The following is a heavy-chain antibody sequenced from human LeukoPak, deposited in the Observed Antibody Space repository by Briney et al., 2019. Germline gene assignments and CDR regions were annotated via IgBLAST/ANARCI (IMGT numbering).Heavy chain of an antibody. CDR3: ARDSDYGDYGPTKNWFDP. Sequence: GGSLRLSCAASGFTFSSYAMCWVRQAPGKGLEGVALISYDRSNKYYADSVKGRFTISRDNAKNSLYLQMNSLRAEDTAVYYCARDSDYGDYGPTKNWFDPWGQGTLVTVSP. CDR2: ISYDRSNK. J-gene: IGHJ5*02. CDR1: GFTFSSYA. V-gene: IGHV3-30*04. D-gene: IGHD4-17*01.